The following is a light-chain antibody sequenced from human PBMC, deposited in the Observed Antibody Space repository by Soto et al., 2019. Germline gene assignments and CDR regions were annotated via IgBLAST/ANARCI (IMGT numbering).Light chain of an antibody. CDR2: EVD. CDR3: SSYTSSSTRV. CDR1: SSDVGGYKY. V-gene: IGLV2-14*01. J-gene: IGLJ3*02. Sequence: QSALTQPASVSGSPGQSITISCTGSSSDVGGYKYVSWYQHHPGKVPKLMIYEVDNRPSGVSNRFSGSKSGNTASLTISGLQAEDEADYYCSSYTSSSTRVFGGGTKVTVL.